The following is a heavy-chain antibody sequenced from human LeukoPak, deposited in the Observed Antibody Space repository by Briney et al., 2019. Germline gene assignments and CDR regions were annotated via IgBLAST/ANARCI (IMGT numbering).Heavy chain of an antibody. V-gene: IGHV3-23*01. CDR3: AKGSSTSCYSPSDY. CDR1: GFTFSSYA. J-gene: IGHJ4*02. Sequence: GGSLRLSCAASGFTFSSYAMSWVRQAPGKGLEWVSVISGSGDNTYYADSVKGRFTISRDDSKNTLYLQMNSLRAEDTAEYYCAKGSSTSCYSPSDYWGQGTLLTVSS. D-gene: IGHD2-2*01. CDR2: ISGSGDNT.